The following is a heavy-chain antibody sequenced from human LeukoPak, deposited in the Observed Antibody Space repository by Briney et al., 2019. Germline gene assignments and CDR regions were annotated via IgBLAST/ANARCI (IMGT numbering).Heavy chain of an antibody. CDR2: IKGDGSGT. CDR1: GFTFSSYT. J-gene: IGHJ3*02. D-gene: IGHD3-10*01. Sequence: GGSLRLSCAASGFTFSSYTMNWVRQAPGKGLEWVSRIKGDGSGTTYADSVKGRFTISRDNAKNTLNLQMNSLRAEDTAAYYCARDRGYAFDIWGQGTMVTVSS. V-gene: IGHV3-74*01. CDR3: ARDRGYAFDI.